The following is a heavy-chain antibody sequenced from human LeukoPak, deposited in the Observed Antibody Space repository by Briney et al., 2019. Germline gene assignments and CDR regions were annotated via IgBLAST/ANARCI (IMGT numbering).Heavy chain of an antibody. D-gene: IGHD1-20*01. J-gene: IGHJ3*02. V-gene: IGHV4-38-2*01. CDR3: ARPVYNWNDFFAFDI. CDR1: GYSISNGYY. CDR2: IFHSGNT. Sequence: SETLSLTCDVSGYSISNGYYWGWIRQPPGMGLEWIGSIFHSGNTYYNPSLKSRVTISVDTSKNQFSLKLSSVTAADTAVYYCARPVYNWNDFFAFDIWGQGTMVTVSS.